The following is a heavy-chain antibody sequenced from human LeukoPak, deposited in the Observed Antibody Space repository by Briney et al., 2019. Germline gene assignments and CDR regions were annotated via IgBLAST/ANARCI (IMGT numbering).Heavy chain of an antibody. Sequence: PGGSLRLSCAASGFTFSDYYMSWIRQAPGKGLEWVSYISSSGSTIYYADSVKGRFTISRDNAKNSLYLQMNSLRAEDTAVYYCARASSPTYYYDSSGSYNFQHWGQGTPVTVSS. J-gene: IGHJ1*01. CDR3: ARASSPTYYYDSSGSYNFQH. D-gene: IGHD3-22*01. CDR1: GFTFSDYY. CDR2: ISSSGSTI. V-gene: IGHV3-11*01.